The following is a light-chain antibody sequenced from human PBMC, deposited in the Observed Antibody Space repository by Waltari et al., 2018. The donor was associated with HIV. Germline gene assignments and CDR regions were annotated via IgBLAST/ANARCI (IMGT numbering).Light chain of an antibody. CDR1: SSNIGSNT. J-gene: IGLJ1*01. CDR3: AAWDDNLNGYV. Sequence: QSVLTQTPSASGTPGQRVIVSCSGSSSNIGSNTVNWYHLLPGADPRLLIHSLKHRPSGGPDRFSGSKSGASASLAISGLQSEDEADYYCAAWDDNLNGYVFGSGTKVTVL. V-gene: IGLV1-44*01. CDR2: SLK.